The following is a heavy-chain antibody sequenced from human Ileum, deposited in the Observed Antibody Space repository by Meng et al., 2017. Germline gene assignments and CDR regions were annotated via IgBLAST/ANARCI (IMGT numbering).Heavy chain of an antibody. CDR2: IKQDGSEE. V-gene: IGHV3-7*01. CDR3: ATRPQSSDYVGVLDY. D-gene: IGHD4-17*01. CDR1: GFTFSNYG. J-gene: IGHJ4*02. Sequence: GESLKISCAASGFTFSNYGMSWVRQAPGRGLEWVANIKQDGSEEYYVDSVKGRFTISRDNAKKSLFLQMNSLRAGDTAVYYCATRPQSSDYVGVLDYWGQGTLVTVSS.